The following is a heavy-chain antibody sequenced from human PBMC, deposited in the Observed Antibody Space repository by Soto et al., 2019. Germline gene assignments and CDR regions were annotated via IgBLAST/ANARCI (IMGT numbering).Heavy chain of an antibody. D-gene: IGHD2-2*01. Sequence: GGSLRLSCAASGFTFSSYAMSWVRQAPGKGLEWVSAISGSGDITYYADSVKGRFTISRDNSKNTLYLQMNSLRAEDTAVYYCAKARGSRSPAPGSYWGQGTLVTAPQ. V-gene: IGHV3-23*01. J-gene: IGHJ4*02. CDR1: GFTFSSYA. CDR2: ISGSGDIT. CDR3: AKARGSRSPAPGSY.